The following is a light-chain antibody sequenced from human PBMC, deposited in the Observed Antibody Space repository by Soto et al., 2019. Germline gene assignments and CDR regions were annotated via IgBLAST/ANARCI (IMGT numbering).Light chain of an antibody. CDR3: YSYAGNSVYV. CDR2: EVN. J-gene: IGLJ1*01. CDR1: SSDVGGYNF. Sequence: SVLTQPASVSGSPGQSITISCTGTSSDVGGYNFVSWYQQHPGKAPKLVIYEVNKRPSGVSPRFSGSKSGNTASLTISGLQAADEADYYCYSYAGNSVYVFGTGTKVTVL. V-gene: IGLV2-23*02.